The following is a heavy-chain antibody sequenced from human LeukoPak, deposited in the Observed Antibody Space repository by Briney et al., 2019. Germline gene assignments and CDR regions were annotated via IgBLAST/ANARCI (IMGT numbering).Heavy chain of an antibody. CDR2: IYSGGST. CDR1: GFTVSSNF. CDR3: ARDQARRYCSGGSCYSYYGMDV. D-gene: IGHD2-15*01. Sequence: PGGSLRLSCAVSGFTVSSNFMSWVRQAPGKGLEWVSVIYSGGSTYYADSVKGRFTISRDNSKNTLYLQMNSLRAEDTAVYCCARDQARRYCSGGSCYSYYGMDVWGQGTTVTVSS. J-gene: IGHJ6*02. V-gene: IGHV3-66*01.